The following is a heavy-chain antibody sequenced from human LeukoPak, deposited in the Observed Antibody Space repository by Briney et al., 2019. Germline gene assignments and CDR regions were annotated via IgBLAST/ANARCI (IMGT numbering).Heavy chain of an antibody. J-gene: IGHJ4*02. CDR1: GFTFSSYG. D-gene: IGHD5-18*01. CDR3: ARVRGYSYGSSDY. Sequence: GSLRLSCAASGFTFSSYGMHWVRQAPGKGLEYVSAISSNGGSTYYANSVKGRFTISRDNSKNTLYLQMGSLRAEDMAVYYCARVRGYSYGSSDYWGQGTLVTVSS. V-gene: IGHV3-64*01. CDR2: ISSNGGST.